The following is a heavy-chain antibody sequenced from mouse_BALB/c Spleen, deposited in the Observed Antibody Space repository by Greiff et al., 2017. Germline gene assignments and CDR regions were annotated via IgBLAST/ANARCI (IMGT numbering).Heavy chain of an antibody. CDR1: GFNIKDTY. J-gene: IGHJ4*01. CDR3: ADYDVYAMDY. Sequence: EVQRVESGAELVKPGASVKLSCTASGFNIKDTYMHWVKQRPEQGLEWIGRIDPANGNTKYDPKFQGKATITADTSSNTAYLQLSSLTSEDTAVYYCADYDVYAMDYWGQGTSVTVSS. CDR2: IDPANGNT. D-gene: IGHD2-4*01. V-gene: IGHV14-3*02.